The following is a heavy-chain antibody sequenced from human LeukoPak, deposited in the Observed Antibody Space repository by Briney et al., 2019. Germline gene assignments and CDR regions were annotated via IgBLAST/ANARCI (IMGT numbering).Heavy chain of an antibody. J-gene: IGHJ5*02. CDR1: GGPLSGYY. D-gene: IGHD5-18*01. CDR3: APRGDIEHSYGYGKWFDP. CDR2: IKHSGST. Sequence: NASETLSLTCAVYGGPLSGYYWSWIRHPPGKALEWIGEIKHSGSTNHNASLKSRVTISVDTSKYQFSLRLSSVNAADTAVYYCAPRGDIEHSYGYGKWFDPWGQGTRVTVSS. V-gene: IGHV4-34*01.